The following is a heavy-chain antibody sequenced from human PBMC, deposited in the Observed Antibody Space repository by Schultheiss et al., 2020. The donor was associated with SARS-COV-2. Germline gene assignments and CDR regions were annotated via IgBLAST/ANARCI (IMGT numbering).Heavy chain of an antibody. CDR3: ARGPHYDFWSGYYIGPTHYAEYFQH. Sequence: GGSLRLSCAASGFTFSSYSMNWVRQAPGKGLEWVANIKQDGSEKYYVDSVKGRFTISRDNAKNSLYLQMNSLRAEDTAVYYCARGPHYDFWSGYYIGPTHYAEYFQHWGQGTLVTVSS. V-gene: IGHV3-7*01. CDR2: IKQDGSEK. J-gene: IGHJ1*01. D-gene: IGHD3-3*01. CDR1: GFTFSSYS.